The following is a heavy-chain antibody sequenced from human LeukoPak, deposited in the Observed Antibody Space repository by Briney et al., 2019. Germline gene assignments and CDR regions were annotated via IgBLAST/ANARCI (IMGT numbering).Heavy chain of an antibody. CDR2: ISYDGSNK. V-gene: IGHV3-30*04. J-gene: IGHJ4*02. CDR3: TTAAREMATITGFYFDY. CDR1: GFTFSSYA. Sequence: GGSLRLSCAASGFTFSSYAMHWVRQAPGKGLEWVAVISYDGSNKYYADSVKGRFTISRDNSKNTLYLQMNSLRAEDTAVYYCTTAAREMATITGFYFDYWGQGTLVTVSS. D-gene: IGHD5-24*01.